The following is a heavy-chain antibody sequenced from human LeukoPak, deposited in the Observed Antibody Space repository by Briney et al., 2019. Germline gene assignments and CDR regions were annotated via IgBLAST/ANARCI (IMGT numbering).Heavy chain of an antibody. V-gene: IGHV4-59*01. CDR2: VYKSGGT. CDR1: GGSISTYS. J-gene: IGHJ5*02. Sequence: SETLSLTCTVSGGSISTYSWNWIRQPPGQGLEWIGYVYKSGGTYNNPSLRSRVAISIDTSNSQFSLRLTSVTAADTAVYYCARDAGGTWFDPWGQGILVTVSS. CDR3: ARDAGGTWFDP.